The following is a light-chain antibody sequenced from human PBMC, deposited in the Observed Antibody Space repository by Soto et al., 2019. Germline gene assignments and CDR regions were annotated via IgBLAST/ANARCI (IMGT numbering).Light chain of an antibody. J-gene: IGKJ3*01. CDR3: QQYGRSPFT. CDR1: QSVSSNN. V-gene: IGKV3-20*01. Sequence: EIVLTQSPGTLSLSPGERPTLSCRASQSVSSNNLPWYQQRPGQAPRVVIYGASTRATGIPERFSGSGSGTDFSLTISRLEPEDVAVYSCQQYGRSPFTFGPGTKVDIK. CDR2: GAS.